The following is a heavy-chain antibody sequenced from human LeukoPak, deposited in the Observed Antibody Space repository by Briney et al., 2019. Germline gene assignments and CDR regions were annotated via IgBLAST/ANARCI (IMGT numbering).Heavy chain of an antibody. CDR2: ISASNGNT. J-gene: IGHJ4*02. CDR3: ARDFRPYCGGDCYYDY. V-gene: IGHV1-18*01. CDR1: GSTFTSYG. D-gene: IGHD2-21*02. Sequence: GASVKVSCKPSGSTFTSYGISWVRQAPGPGLEWMGWISASNGNTNYAQKLQGRVPMTTDTSSSTAYMELRSLRSDDTAVYYCARDFRPYCGGDCYYDYWGQGTLVTVSS.